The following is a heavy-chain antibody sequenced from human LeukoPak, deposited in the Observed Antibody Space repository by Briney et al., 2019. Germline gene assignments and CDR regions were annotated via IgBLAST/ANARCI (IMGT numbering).Heavy chain of an antibody. J-gene: IGHJ3*02. CDR3: AKSVVPAAIDPDAFDN. V-gene: IGHV3-23*01. CDR2: ISGSGGST. CDR1: GFTFSSYA. D-gene: IGHD2-2*01. Sequence: GGSLRLSCAASGFTFSSYAMSWVRQAPGKGLEWVSAISGSGGSTYYADSVKGRFTISRDNSKNTLYLQMNSLRAEDTAVYYCAKSVVPAAIDPDAFDNWGQGTMVTVSS.